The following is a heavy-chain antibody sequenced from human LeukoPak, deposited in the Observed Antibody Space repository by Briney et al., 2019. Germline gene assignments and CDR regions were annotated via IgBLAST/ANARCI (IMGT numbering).Heavy chain of an antibody. D-gene: IGHD6-19*01. Sequence: GGSLRLSCVASGFTFSNYWMQWVRQAPGKGLEWDSRVKTDGSITTYADSVKGRFTMSRDNAENTLYLQMNNLRAEDTAVYHCGRPAVAGTNWYFDLWGRGTLVTVSS. J-gene: IGHJ2*01. CDR2: VKTDGSIT. V-gene: IGHV3-74*01. CDR3: GRPAVAGTNWYFDL. CDR1: GFTFSNYW.